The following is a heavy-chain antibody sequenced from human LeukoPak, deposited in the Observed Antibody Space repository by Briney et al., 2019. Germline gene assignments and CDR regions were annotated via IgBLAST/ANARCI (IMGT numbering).Heavy chain of an antibody. Sequence: ASVKVSCKASGYTFTSYGISWVRQAPGQGLEWMGWISAYNGNTNYAQKLQGRVTMTTDTSTRTAYMEQRSLRSDDTAVYYCARRSGSFAGVDYWGQGTLVTVSS. D-gene: IGHD1-26*01. J-gene: IGHJ4*02. CDR3: ARRSGSFAGVDY. CDR2: ISAYNGNT. CDR1: GYTFTSYG. V-gene: IGHV1-18*01.